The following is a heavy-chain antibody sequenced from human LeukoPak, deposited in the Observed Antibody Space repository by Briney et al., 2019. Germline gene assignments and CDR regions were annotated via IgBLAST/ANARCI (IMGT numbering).Heavy chain of an antibody. CDR1: GGTFSSYA. D-gene: IGHD3-22*01. CDR3: ARDPPYYYDSSGYYDY. V-gene: IGHV1-69*13. Sequence: SVKVSCKASGGTFSSYAISWVRQAPGQGLEWMGGIIPIFGTANYAQKFQGRVTITADESTSTAYMELSSLRSDDTAVYYCARDPPYYYDSSGYYDYWGQGTLVTVSS. CDR2: IIPIFGTA. J-gene: IGHJ4*02.